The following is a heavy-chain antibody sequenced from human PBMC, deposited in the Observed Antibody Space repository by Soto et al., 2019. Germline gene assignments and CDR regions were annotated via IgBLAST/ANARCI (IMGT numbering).Heavy chain of an antibody. J-gene: IGHJ3*02. CDR1: GFTVSSNY. D-gene: IGHD2-15*01. CDR3: ESAGLNRIGAFDI. Sequence: GGSLRLSCAASGFTVSSNYMSWVRQAPGKGLEWGSVIYSGGSTYYAYSVKGRFTISRDMSKNTLYLQMNSLRAEDTAVYYCESAGLNRIGAFDIWGQGTMVTVSS. CDR2: IYSGGST. V-gene: IGHV3-53*01.